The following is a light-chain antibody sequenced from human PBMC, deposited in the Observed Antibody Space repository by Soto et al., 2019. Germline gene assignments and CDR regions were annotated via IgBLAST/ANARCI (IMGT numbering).Light chain of an antibody. CDR3: SSYTSSSTFA. Sequence: SVLTQPASVSWSPGQSITISCTGTSSDVGGYNYVSWYQQHPGKAPKLMIYEVSNRPSGVSNRFSGSKSGNTASLTISGLQAEDEADYYCSSYTSSSTFAFGTGTKV. CDR1: SSDVGGYNY. J-gene: IGLJ1*01. CDR2: EVS. V-gene: IGLV2-14*01.